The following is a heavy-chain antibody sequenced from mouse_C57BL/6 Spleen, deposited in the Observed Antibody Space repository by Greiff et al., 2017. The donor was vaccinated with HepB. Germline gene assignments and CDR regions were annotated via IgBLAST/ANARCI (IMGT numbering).Heavy chain of an antibody. D-gene: IGHD1-1*01. CDR2: ISYDGSN. CDR3: ARATTEPGDY. CDR1: GYSITSGYY. Sequence: EVQLQESGPGLVKPSQSLSLTCSVTGYSITSGYYWNWIRQFPGNKLEWMGYISYDGSNNYNPSLKNRISITRDTSKNQFFLKLNSVTTEDTATYYCARATTEPGDYWGQGTTLTVSS. V-gene: IGHV3-6*01. J-gene: IGHJ2*01.